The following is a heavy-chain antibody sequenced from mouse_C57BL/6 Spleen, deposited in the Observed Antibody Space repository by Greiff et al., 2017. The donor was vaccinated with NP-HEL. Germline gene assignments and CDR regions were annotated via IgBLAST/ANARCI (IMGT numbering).Heavy chain of an antibody. V-gene: IGHV1-55*01. CDR3: ARPTVVAEDWYFDV. D-gene: IGHD1-1*01. J-gene: IGHJ1*03. CDR1: GYTFTSYW. CDR2: IYPGSGST. Sequence: QVQLQQPGAELVKPGASLKLSCKASGYTFTSYWITWVRQRPGQGLEWIGDIYPGSGSTNYNDKLKGQSTLTGDTSSSTAYLQLSSLTSEDSAVYYCARPTVVAEDWYFDVWGTGTTVTVSS.